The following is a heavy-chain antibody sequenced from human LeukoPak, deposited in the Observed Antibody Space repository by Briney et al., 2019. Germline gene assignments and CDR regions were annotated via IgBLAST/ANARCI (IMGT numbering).Heavy chain of an antibody. CDR3: AREGYYDFWSGYYDGIDY. CDR2: INSDGSST. V-gene: IGHV3-74*01. J-gene: IGHJ4*02. Sequence: PGGSLRLSCAASGFTFSSYWMHWVRQAPGKGLVWVSRINSDGSSTSYADSVKGRLTISRDNAQNTLYLQMNSLRAEDTAVYYCAREGYYDFWSGYYDGIDYWGQGTLVTVSS. D-gene: IGHD3-3*01. CDR1: GFTFSSYW.